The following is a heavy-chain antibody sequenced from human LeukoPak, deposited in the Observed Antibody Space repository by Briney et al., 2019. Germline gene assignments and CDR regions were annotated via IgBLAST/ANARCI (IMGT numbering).Heavy chain of an antibody. D-gene: IGHD6-13*01. J-gene: IGHJ5*02. CDR2: IYTSGST. V-gene: IGHV4-61*02. Sequence: SQTLSLTCTVSGGSISSGSYYWSWIRQPAGKGLEWIGRIYTSGSTNYNPSLKSRVTISVDTSKNQFSLKLSSVTAADTAVYYCARCPGIAAASGSDWFDPWGQGTLVTVSS. CDR1: GGSISSGSYY. CDR3: ARCPGIAAASGSDWFDP.